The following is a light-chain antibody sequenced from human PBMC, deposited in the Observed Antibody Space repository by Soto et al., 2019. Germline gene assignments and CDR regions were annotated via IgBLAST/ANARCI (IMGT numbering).Light chain of an antibody. Sequence: DSQMTQSPSSLSASVGDRVTITCQASRDIAKYLNWYQQKPGQAPKLLIYDASNLETGVPSRFTGSGSGTDFTFTISSLQPEDIATYFCQQYDDLMYTFGQGTKLEI. CDR1: RDIAKY. CDR3: QQYDDLMYT. V-gene: IGKV1-33*01. CDR2: DAS. J-gene: IGKJ2*01.